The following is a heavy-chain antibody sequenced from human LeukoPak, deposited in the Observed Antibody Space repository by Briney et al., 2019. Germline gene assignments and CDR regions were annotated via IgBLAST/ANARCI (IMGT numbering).Heavy chain of an antibody. Sequence: GGSLRLSCAASGFTFSSYSMNWVRQAPGKGLEWVSSISSSSSYIYYADSVKGRFTISRDSAKNSLYLQMNSLRAEDTAVYYCARDDRGYDFWSGYYPTTNNYGMDVWGQGTTVTVSS. CDR1: GFTFSSYS. D-gene: IGHD3-3*01. J-gene: IGHJ6*02. CDR2: ISSSSSYI. CDR3: ARDDRGYDFWSGYYPTTNNYGMDV. V-gene: IGHV3-21*01.